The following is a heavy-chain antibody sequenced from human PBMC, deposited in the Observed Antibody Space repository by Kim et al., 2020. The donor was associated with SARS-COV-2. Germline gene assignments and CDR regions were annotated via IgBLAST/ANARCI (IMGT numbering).Heavy chain of an antibody. CDR2: IYPGDSDT. Sequence: GESLKISCKGSGYSFTSYWIGWVRQMPGKGLEWMGIIYPGDSDTRYSPSFQGQVTISADKSISTAYLQWSSLKASDTAMYYCARHDAITFGGVIAYDAFDIWGQETMVTVSS. J-gene: IGHJ3*02. CDR3: ARHDAITFGGVIAYDAFDI. CDR1: GYSFTSYW. D-gene: IGHD3-16*02. V-gene: IGHV5-51*01.